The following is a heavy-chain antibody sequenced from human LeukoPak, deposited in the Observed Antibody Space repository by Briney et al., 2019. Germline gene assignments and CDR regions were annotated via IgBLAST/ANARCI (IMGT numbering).Heavy chain of an antibody. CDR1: GGSISSGGYY. Sequence: SETLSLTCTVSGGSISSGGYYWSWIRQPPGKGLEWIGYIYHSGSTYYNPPLKSRVTISVDRSKNQFSLKLSSVTAADTAVYYCARGLTDNWFDPWGQGTLVTVSS. J-gene: IGHJ5*02. CDR2: IYHSGST. V-gene: IGHV4-30-2*01. CDR3: ARGLTDNWFDP.